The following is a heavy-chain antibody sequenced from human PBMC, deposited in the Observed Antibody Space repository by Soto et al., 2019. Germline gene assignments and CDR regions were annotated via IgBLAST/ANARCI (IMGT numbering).Heavy chain of an antibody. D-gene: IGHD4-17*01. Sequence: EVQLLESGGGLVQPGGSLRLSCAASGFTFCSYAMSWVRQAPGKGLEWVSVISGSGGSTYSADSVKGRFTISRDNSKNTLYLQMNSLRAEDTAVYYCAKRTVGWYFDLWGRGTLVTVSS. CDR1: GFTFCSYA. CDR2: ISGSGGST. V-gene: IGHV3-23*01. J-gene: IGHJ2*01. CDR3: AKRTVGWYFDL.